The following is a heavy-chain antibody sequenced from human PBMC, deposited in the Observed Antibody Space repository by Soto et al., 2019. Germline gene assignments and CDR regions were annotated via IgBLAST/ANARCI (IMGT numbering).Heavy chain of an antibody. V-gene: IGHV1-46*01. CDR3: ARDGDGYNSWAIHYLDN. J-gene: IGHJ4*02. CDR2: INPSGGST. CDR1: GYTFTNYY. Sequence: QVQLVQSGAEVKKPGASVKVSCKASGYTFTNYYMHWLRQAPGQGLEWMGIINPSGGSTTYAQKFQCRITLSRDTPTSTDYMELSSLRSEDTAVYYCARDGDGYNSWAIHYLDNWGQGTLVTASS. D-gene: IGHD2-21*01.